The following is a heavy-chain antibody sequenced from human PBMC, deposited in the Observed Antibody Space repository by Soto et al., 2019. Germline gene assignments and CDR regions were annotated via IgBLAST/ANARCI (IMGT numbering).Heavy chain of an antibody. CDR3: AREGRVLVAKRPGETDAFDF. Sequence: QVQLVESGGSVVQPGRSLTLSCAASGFTFSRYGMHWVRQAPGKGLEWVAAIWYDGSNKYYRESVKGRFTISRDNSKNTTYLQMNSLRAEDTALYYCAREGRVLVAKRPGETDAFDFWGQGTLLTVSS. CDR2: IWYDGSNK. CDR1: GFTFSRYG. J-gene: IGHJ3*01. V-gene: IGHV3-33*01. D-gene: IGHD3-16*01.